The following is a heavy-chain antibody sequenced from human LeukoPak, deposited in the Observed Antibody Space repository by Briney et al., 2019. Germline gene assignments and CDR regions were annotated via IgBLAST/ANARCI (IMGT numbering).Heavy chain of an antibody. V-gene: IGHV2-5*02. CDR1: GFSLRTSGVG. CDR2: IYWDDDK. CDR3: SHSWYWLNAFDI. Sequence: NVSGPTLVNPTQTLTLTCTFSGFSLRTSGVGVGWIRQPPGKALEWLALIYWDDDKRYSPSLKSRLTITKGTSKNQVVLTMTNMDPVDTATYYCSHSWYWLNAFDIWGQGTMVTVSS. J-gene: IGHJ3*02. D-gene: IGHD3-22*01.